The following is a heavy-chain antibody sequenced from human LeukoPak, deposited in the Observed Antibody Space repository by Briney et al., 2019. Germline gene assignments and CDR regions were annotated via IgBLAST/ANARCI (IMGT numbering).Heavy chain of an antibody. D-gene: IGHD3-9*01. CDR3: AREPVLRYFDWFPYYGMDV. Sequence: ASEKVSCKASGYTFTGYYMHWVPQAPGQGLEWRGWINPNSGGTNYAQKFQGRVTMPRDTSISTAYMELSRLRSDDTAVYYCAREPVLRYFDWFPYYGMDVWGQGTTVTVSS. CDR2: INPNSGGT. V-gene: IGHV1-2*02. CDR1: GYTFTGYY. J-gene: IGHJ6*02.